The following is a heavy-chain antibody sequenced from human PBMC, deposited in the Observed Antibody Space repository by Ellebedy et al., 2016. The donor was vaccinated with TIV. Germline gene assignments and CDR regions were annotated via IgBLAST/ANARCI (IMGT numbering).Heavy chain of an antibody. J-gene: IGHJ4*03. CDR1: GFTFSSYD. D-gene: IGHD2-21*01. CDR2: FCTAGDT. CDR3: ARVRFGDTDVDY. V-gene: IGHV3-13*01. Sequence: GESLKISCAASGFTFSSYDMHWVRQGNGTGLEWVSAFCTAGDTYYPGSVKGRFTISRENAKNSFYVQITSLRGEDTAVYYCARVRFGDTDVDYWGQGTLVTVSS.